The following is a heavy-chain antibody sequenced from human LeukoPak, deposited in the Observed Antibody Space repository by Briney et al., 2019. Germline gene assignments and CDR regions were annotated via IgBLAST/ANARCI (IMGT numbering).Heavy chain of an antibody. J-gene: IGHJ4*02. Sequence: GGSLRLSCAASGFTFDGYAMHWVRQPPGKGLEWVSGINWSSSGIAYADSLRGRFTISRDNAKNSLYLQMSSLRAEDMALYYCVKETDIYGSGRPKVFDFWGQGTLVTVSS. CDR2: INWSSSGI. CDR1: GFTFDGYA. D-gene: IGHD3-10*01. V-gene: IGHV3-9*03. CDR3: VKETDIYGSGRPKVFDF.